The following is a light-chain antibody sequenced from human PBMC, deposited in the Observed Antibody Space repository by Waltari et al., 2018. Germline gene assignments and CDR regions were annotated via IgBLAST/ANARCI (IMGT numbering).Light chain of an antibody. CDR3: QQYYSTPFT. CDR1: QSVLYSSNNKNY. Sequence: DIVMTQSPDSLAVSLGERATINCKSSQSVLYSSNNKNYLAGYQKKPGQPPKLLICWSSTRESGVPYRFSGSGSGTDCTLTMSSLHAEDVAVYYCQQYYSTPFTFGPGTKVDIK. V-gene: IGKV4-1*01. J-gene: IGKJ3*01. CDR2: WSS.